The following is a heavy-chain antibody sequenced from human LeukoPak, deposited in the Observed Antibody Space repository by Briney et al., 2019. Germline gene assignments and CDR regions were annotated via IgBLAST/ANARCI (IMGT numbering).Heavy chain of an antibody. J-gene: IGHJ1*01. Sequence: PGGSLRLSCAASGFTFSSYWMNWARQAPGKGLEWVASINHNGNVNYYVDSVKGRFTISRDNAKNSLYLQMSNLRAEDTAVYFCARDYYGRRYYDFWSGPEYFQHWGQGTLVTVSS. CDR3: ARDYYGRRYYDFWSGPEYFQH. D-gene: IGHD3-3*01. CDR1: GFTFSSYW. V-gene: IGHV3-7*03. CDR2: INHNGNVN.